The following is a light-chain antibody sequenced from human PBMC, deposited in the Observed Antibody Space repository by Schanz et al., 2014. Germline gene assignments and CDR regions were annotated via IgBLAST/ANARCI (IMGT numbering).Light chain of an antibody. J-gene: IGKJ3*01. Sequence: EIVMTQSPATLSVSPGERATLSCRASQRLTSYLAWFQQKPGQAPRLLIFGASSRATGVPDRFSASGSGTDFTLTITRLEPEDFAVYYCQQYGTSPFTFGPGTKVDIK. V-gene: IGKV3-20*01. CDR3: QQYGTSPFT. CDR1: QRLTSY. CDR2: GAS.